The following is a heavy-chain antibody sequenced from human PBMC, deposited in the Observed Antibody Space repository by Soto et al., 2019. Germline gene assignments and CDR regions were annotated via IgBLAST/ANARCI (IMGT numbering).Heavy chain of an antibody. D-gene: IGHD3-3*01. Sequence: QLVQSGAEVKKPGASVKVSCKASGYTFTSYGISWVRQAPGQGLEWMGWINSYNGNTNYAQKFQGRVTMTTDTHTTTAYMELRSLRSEDTAVYYCARIIPGRGGEGDYWGQGTLVTVSS. CDR2: INSYNGNT. V-gene: IGHV1-18*01. J-gene: IGHJ4*02. CDR3: ARIIPGRGGEGDY. CDR1: GYTFTSYG.